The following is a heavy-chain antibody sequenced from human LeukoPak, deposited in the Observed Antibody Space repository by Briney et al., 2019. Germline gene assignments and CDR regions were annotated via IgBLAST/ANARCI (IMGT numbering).Heavy chain of an antibody. CDR1: GFTLSSYW. V-gene: IGHV3-7*01. Sequence: PGGSLRLSCAASGFTLSSYWMSWVRQAPGKGLEWVANIKQDGSEKYYVDSVKARFTISRDNSKNTMYLQMNSLRAEDTAVYYCAKRDSGSYNEAIDYWGQGTLVTVSS. CDR2: IKQDGSEK. J-gene: IGHJ4*02. CDR3: AKRDSGSYNEAIDY. D-gene: IGHD1-26*01.